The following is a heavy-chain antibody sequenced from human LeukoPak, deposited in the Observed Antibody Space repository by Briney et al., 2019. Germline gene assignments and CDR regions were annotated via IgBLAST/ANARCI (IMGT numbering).Heavy chain of an antibody. CDR2: ITMSSTYI. D-gene: IGHD3-9*01. CDR1: GLSFSTYN. CDR3: ARVLRDYYFDH. J-gene: IGHJ4*02. V-gene: IGHV3-21*01. Sequence: GRSLRLSCAASGLSFSTYNMNWVRQAPGKGLEWDSSITMSSTYIYHADSVKGRFTISRDNAKNSLFLQMNSLRAEDTAVYYCARVLRDYYFDHWGQGTLVTVSS.